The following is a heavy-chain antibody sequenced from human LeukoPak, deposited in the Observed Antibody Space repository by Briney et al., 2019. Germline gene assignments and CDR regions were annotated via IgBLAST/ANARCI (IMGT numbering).Heavy chain of an antibody. CDR1: GGSFSGYY. D-gene: IGHD5-24*01. Sequence: SETLSLTCAVYGGSFSGYYWSWIRQPPGKGLEWIGEINHSGSTNYNPSLKSRVTISVDTSKNQFSLKLSSVTAADTAVYYCARGGGSEMATFDYWGQGTLVTVSS. J-gene: IGHJ4*02. V-gene: IGHV4-34*01. CDR3: ARGGGSEMATFDY. CDR2: INHSGST.